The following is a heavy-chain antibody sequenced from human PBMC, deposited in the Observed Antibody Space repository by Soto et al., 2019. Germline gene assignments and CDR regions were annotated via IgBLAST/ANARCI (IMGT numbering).Heavy chain of an antibody. Sequence: PSGTLSLTFTVSDGSISSYGYYWGWIRQPPGKGLEWIGSIYYSGGTYYNPSLKSRVTISVDTSKNQFSLKLSSVTAADTAVYYCARPSGSYLFYFDYWGQGTLVTV. CDR2: IYYSGGT. J-gene: IGHJ4*02. V-gene: IGHV4-39*01. CDR1: DGSISSYGYY. CDR3: ARPSGSYLFYFDY. D-gene: IGHD1-26*01.